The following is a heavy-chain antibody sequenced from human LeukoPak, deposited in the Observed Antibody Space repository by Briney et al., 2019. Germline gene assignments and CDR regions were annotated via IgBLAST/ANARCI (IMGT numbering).Heavy chain of an antibody. Sequence: SETLSLTCSVSGCFMRSGSYHWLWIRQPAGKGLEWIGRIYTSGSTNYNPSLKSRVTISVDTSKNQFYLKLSSVTAAATVVYYCASDRCRPYYYFCSGYGAFDIWGQGTMVTVSS. CDR2: IYTSGST. D-gene: IGHD3-3*01. J-gene: IGHJ3*02. CDR3: ASDRCRPYYYFCSGYGAFDI. CDR1: GCFMRSGSYH. V-gene: IGHV4-61*02.